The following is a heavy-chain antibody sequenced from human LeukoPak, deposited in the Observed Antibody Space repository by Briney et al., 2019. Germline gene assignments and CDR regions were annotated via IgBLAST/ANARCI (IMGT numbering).Heavy chain of an antibody. D-gene: IGHD1-1*01. Sequence: SETLSLTCAVSGGSISSGGYSWSWIRQPPGKGLEWIGYIYYSGSSNYNPSLKSRVTISVDTSKNQFSLKLSSVTAADTAVYYCARGHGTYYFDYWGQGTLVTVSS. CDR2: IYYSGSS. V-gene: IGHV4-61*08. CDR3: ARGHGTYYFDY. J-gene: IGHJ4*02. CDR1: GGSISSGGYS.